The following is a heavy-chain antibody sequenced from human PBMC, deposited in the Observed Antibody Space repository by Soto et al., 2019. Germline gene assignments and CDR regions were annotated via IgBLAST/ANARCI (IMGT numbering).Heavy chain of an antibody. J-gene: IGHJ6*02. V-gene: IGHV4-59*01. CDR3: ARGAEGMDV. CDR1: GGSISSYY. Sequence: QVQLQESGPGLVKPSETLSLTCTVSGGSISSYYWSWIRQPPGKGLEWIGYIYYSGSTNYNPSLKRGVTISVDTSKNQFSLKLSSVAAADTGVYYCARGAEGMDVWGQGTTVTVSS. CDR2: IYYSGST.